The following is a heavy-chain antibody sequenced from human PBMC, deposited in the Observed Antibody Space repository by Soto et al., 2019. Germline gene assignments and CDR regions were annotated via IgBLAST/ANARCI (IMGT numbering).Heavy chain of an antibody. CDR2: IWYDGSNK. V-gene: IGHV3-33*01. D-gene: IGHD4-4*01. Sequence: GGSLRLSCAASGFTFSSYGMHWVRQAPGKGLEWVAVIWYDGSNKYYADPVKGRFTISRDNSKNTLYLQMNSLRAEDTAVYYCAGTTAATGVRWFDPWGQGTLVTVSS. J-gene: IGHJ5*02. CDR1: GFTFSSYG. CDR3: AGTTAATGVRWFDP.